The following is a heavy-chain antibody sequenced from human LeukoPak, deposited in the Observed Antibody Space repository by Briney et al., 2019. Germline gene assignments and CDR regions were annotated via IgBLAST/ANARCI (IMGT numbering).Heavy chain of an antibody. CDR1: GGSISSGGYY. D-gene: IGHD3-16*01. J-gene: IGHJ3*02. Sequence: SETLSLTCTVSGGSISSGGYYWSWIRQHPGKGLEWIGYIYYSGSTYYNPSLRSRVTVSVDTSKNQFSLKLSSVTAADTAVYYCAGWGGDAFDIWGQGTMVTVPS. V-gene: IGHV4-31*03. CDR2: IYYSGST. CDR3: AGWGGDAFDI.